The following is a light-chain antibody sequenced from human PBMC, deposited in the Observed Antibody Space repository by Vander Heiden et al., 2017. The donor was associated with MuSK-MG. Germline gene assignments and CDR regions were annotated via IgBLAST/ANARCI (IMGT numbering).Light chain of an antibody. Sequence: RITCSGDALPKQYAYWYQQKPGQAPVLVIYKDSERPSGIPERFSGSSSGTTVTLTISGVQAEDEADYYCQSADSSGTYAHVVFGGGTKLTVL. V-gene: IGLV3-25*03. J-gene: IGLJ2*01. CDR1: ALPKQY. CDR2: KDS. CDR3: QSADSSGTYAHVV.